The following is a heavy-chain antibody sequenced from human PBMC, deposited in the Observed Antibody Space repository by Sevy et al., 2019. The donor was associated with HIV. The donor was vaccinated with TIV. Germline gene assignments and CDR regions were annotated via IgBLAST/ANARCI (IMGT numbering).Heavy chain of an antibody. Sequence: GGSLRLSCAASGFTFSDHYMEWVRQAPGKGLEWDGRTRNKADSYTTEYAASVKGRFTISRDDSKNSLYLQMNSLKTEDTAVYYCATLAGIAAAGRVFDYWGQGSLVTVSS. J-gene: IGHJ4*02. CDR2: TRNKADSYTT. CDR3: ATLAGIAAAGRVFDY. CDR1: GFTFSDHY. V-gene: IGHV3-72*01. D-gene: IGHD6-13*01.